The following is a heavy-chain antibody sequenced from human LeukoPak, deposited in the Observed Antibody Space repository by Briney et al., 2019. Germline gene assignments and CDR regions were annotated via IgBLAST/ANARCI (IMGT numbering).Heavy chain of an antibody. Sequence: QVQLVESGGGVVQPGRSLRLSCAASGFTFSSYGMHWVRQAPGKGLEWVAVIWYDGSNKYYADSVKGRFTISRDNSKNTLYLQMNSLRAEDTAVYYCARGGLWSYYYYGMDVWGQGTTVTVSS. CDR3: ARGGLWSYYYYGMDV. J-gene: IGHJ6*02. CDR1: GFTFSSYG. D-gene: IGHD3-10*01. V-gene: IGHV3-33*01. CDR2: IWYDGSNK.